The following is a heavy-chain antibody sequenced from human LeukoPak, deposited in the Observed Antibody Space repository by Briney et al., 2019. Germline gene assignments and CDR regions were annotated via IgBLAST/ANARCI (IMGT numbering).Heavy chain of an antibody. D-gene: IGHD5-24*01. Sequence: NPSETLSLTCTVSGGSISSYYWSWIRQPPGKGLEWIGYIYYSGSTNYNPSLKSRVTISVDTSKNQFSLKLSSVTAADTAVYYCARDRDPNWFDPWGQGTLVTVSS. J-gene: IGHJ5*02. CDR3: ARDRDPNWFDP. CDR2: IYYSGST. V-gene: IGHV4-59*01. CDR1: GGSISSYY.